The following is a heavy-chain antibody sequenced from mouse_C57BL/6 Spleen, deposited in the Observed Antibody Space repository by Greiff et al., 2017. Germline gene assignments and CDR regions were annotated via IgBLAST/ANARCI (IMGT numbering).Heavy chain of an antibody. CDR2: IYPGGGDT. J-gene: IGHJ2*01. CDR3: TRPATVVAACYFDY. Sequence: QVQLQQSGPELVKPGASVKISCKASGYAFSSSWMNWVKQRPGKGLEWIGRIYPGGGDTNYNGKFKGKATLTADKSSSTAYMKLSSLTSEDSAVDFGTRPATVVAACYFDYWGQGTTLTVSS. D-gene: IGHD1-1*01. V-gene: IGHV1-82*01. CDR1: GYAFSSSW.